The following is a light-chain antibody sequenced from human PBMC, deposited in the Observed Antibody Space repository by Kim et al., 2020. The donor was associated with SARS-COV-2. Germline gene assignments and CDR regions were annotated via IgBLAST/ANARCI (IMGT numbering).Light chain of an antibody. CDR1: SSNIESNT. CDR3: AAWDDSLNGVV. Sequence: GQRVTISCSGSSSNIESNTVNWYQQLPGTAPKLLIYRNNQRPSGVPDRFSGSKSGTSASLAISGLQSEDEADYYCAAWDDSLNGVVFGGGTQLTVL. J-gene: IGLJ2*01. CDR2: RNN. V-gene: IGLV1-44*01.